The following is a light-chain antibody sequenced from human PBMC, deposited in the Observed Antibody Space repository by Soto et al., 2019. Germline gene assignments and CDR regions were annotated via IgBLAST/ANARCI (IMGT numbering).Light chain of an antibody. CDR1: PSISRW. CDR3: QQYNGHSTWT. CDR2: DAS. J-gene: IGKJ1*01. V-gene: IGKV1-5*01. Sequence: DIQITESPSTLSASVGDRVTITCRASPSISRWLAWYQLKPGKAPKVLIWDASTLQRGVPSRFSGSGSGTEFTLTISSLQPDDFATYYCQQYNGHSTWTFGQGTKVDIK.